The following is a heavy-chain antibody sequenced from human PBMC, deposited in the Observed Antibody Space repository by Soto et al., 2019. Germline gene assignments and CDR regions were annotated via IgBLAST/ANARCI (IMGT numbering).Heavy chain of an antibody. J-gene: IGHJ4*02. V-gene: IGHV4-30-2*01. CDR1: GGSISSGGYY. Sequence: QLQLQESGSGLVKPSQTLSLTCAVSGGSISSGGYYWGWIRQPPGKGLEWIGYIYHSGSTYYNPSLKRRVTISVDRSKNQFSLKLSSVTAADTAVYYCAAGGGLPRYYWGQGTLVTVSS. CDR2: IYHSGST. CDR3: AAGGGLPRYY. D-gene: IGHD5-12*01.